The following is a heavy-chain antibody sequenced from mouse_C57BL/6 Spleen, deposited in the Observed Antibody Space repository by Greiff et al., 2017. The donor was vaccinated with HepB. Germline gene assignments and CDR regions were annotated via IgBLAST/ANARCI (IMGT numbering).Heavy chain of an antibody. CDR1: GYTFTDYN. D-gene: IGHD2-2*01. CDR3: ARGVYYGYDGPLYYAMDY. V-gene: IGHV1-18*01. CDR2: INPNNGGT. J-gene: IGHJ4*01. Sequence: VQLQQSGPELVKPGASVKIPCKASGYTFTDYNMDWVKQSHGKSLEWIGDINPNNGGTIYNQKFKGKATLTVDKSSSTAYMELRSLTSEDTAVYYCARGVYYGYDGPLYYAMDYWGQGTSVTVSS.